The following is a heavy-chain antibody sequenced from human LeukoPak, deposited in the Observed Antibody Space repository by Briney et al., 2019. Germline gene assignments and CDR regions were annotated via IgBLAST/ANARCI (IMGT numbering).Heavy chain of an antibody. V-gene: IGHV4-4*09. Sequence: PSETLSLTCTVSGASMSSNYWSWVRQPPGKGLEWIGYIYHSGNTNYNPSLESRVTMSVDESKNQFSLRVHFVSAADTAVYYCASTRRAAVAGRFASWGQGTLVTVSS. CDR1: GASMSSNY. CDR3: ASTRRAAVAGRFAS. J-gene: IGHJ4*02. D-gene: IGHD6-19*01. CDR2: IYHSGNT.